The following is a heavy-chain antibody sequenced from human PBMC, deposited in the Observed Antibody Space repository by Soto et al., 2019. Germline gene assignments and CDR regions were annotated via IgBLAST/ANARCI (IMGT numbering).Heavy chain of an antibody. Sequence: QVELQESGPGLVKPSETLSLTCTVSGGSISSHYWSWIRQPPGQGLEWIGYIYYSGSTNYNPPLKSRVSISVDTSKNQFSLKLSSVTAAETAIYYCARGYEVFDSWGQGTLVTVSS. CDR1: GGSISSHY. D-gene: IGHD1-1*01. J-gene: IGHJ4*02. CDR3: ARGYEVFDS. V-gene: IGHV4-59*08. CDR2: IYYSGST.